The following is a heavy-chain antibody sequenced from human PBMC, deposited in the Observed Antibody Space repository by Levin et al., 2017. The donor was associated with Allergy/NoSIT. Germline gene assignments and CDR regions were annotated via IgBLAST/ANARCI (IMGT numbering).Heavy chain of an antibody. Sequence: GGSLRLSCTASGFIFSSYGIHWVRQAPGKGLEWVAIISYDGSKKYYAESVKGRFTISRDDSKNSLYLQMNSLRAEDTAIYYCARAIVPASIGTLGYWGHGTLVTVSS. V-gene: IGHV3-30*03. D-gene: IGHD2-2*01. CDR3: ARAIVPASIGTLGY. CDR1: GFIFSSYG. CDR2: ISYDGSKK. J-gene: IGHJ4*01.